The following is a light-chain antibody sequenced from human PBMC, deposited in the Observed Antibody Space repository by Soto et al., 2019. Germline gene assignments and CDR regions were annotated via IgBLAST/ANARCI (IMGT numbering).Light chain of an antibody. V-gene: IGKV3-11*01. CDR1: QSVSSY. Sequence: EIVLTQSPATLSLSPGERATLSCRASQSVSSYLAWYQQKPGQAPRLLIYDASNRATGIPSRFSGSGSGTDFTLTISSLEPEDFAVYYCQHHRTFGQGTKVYIK. CDR3: QHHRT. CDR2: DAS. J-gene: IGKJ1*01.